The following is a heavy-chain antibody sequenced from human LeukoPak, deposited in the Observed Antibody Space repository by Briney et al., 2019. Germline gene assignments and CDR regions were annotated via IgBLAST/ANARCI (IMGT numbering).Heavy chain of an antibody. CDR3: ARGGSGGVCNY. CDR1: GYXFTSYG. V-gene: IGHV1-18*01. J-gene: IGHJ4*02. Sequence: GASVKVSCKASGYXFTSYGMSWVRQAPGQGLEWMGWISAYNGNTNYAQKFQGRVTMTTDTSTTTAYMELRSLRSDDTAVYYCARGGSGGVCNYWGQGTLVTVSS. D-gene: IGHD3-10*01. CDR2: ISAYNGNT.